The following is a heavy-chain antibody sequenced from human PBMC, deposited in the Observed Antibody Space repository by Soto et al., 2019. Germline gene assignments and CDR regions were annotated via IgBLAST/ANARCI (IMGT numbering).Heavy chain of an antibody. CDR3: ARDSRLRTLYYYMDV. CDR1: GGSISSGGYY. J-gene: IGHJ6*03. Sequence: SETLSLTCTVSGGSISSGGYYWSWIRQHPGKGLEWIGYIYYSGSTYYNPSLKSRVTISVDTSKNQFSLKLSSVTAADTAVYYCARDSRLRTLYYYMDVWGKGTTVTVSS. CDR2: IYYSGST. V-gene: IGHV4-31*03. D-gene: IGHD4-17*01.